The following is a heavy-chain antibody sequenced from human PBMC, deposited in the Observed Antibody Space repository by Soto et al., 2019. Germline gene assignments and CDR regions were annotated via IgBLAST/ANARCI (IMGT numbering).Heavy chain of an antibody. V-gene: IGHV3-23*01. CDR3: TKGGRVDGDYYYHMDV. CDR2: ISGGGGTI. CDR1: GFTFSTYA. Sequence: GGSLRLSCVASGFTFSTYAMTWVRQAPGKGLEWVSGISGGGGTIYYADSVKGRFTISRDNSKNTLYLQMNSLRAEDTALYYCTKGGRVDGDYYYHMDVWGKGTKVTSP. D-gene: IGHD2-2*01. J-gene: IGHJ6*03.